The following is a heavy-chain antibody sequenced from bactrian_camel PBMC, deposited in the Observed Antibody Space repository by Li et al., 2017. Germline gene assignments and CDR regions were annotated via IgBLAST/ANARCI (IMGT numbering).Heavy chain of an antibody. D-gene: IGHD2*01. CDR1: GFTSSTYY. CDR2: TKSGGGNT. V-gene: IGHV3S40*01. CDR3: TTDLGSPYCSGGYCYSADRPDLGL. Sequence: DVQLVESGGGLVQPGGSLRLSCAASGFTSSTYYINWIRQAPGKGLEWVSVTKSGGGNTYYPDSVKGRFTISRDNAKNTLYLQMNSLKTEDTAVYYCTTDLGSPYCSGGYCYSADRPDLGLWAQGTQVTVS. J-gene: IGHJ6*01.